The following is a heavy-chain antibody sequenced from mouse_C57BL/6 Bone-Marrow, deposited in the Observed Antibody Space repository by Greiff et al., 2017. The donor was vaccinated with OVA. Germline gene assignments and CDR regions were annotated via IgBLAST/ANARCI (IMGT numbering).Heavy chain of an antibody. D-gene: IGHD5-5*01. CDR2: INPYNGGT. V-gene: IGHV1-19*01. Sequence: VQLKESGPVLVKPGASVKMSCKASGYTFTDYYMNWVKQSHGKSLEWIGVINPYNGGTSYNQKFKGKATLTVDKSSSTAYMELNSLTSEDSAVYYCARRGDYRVYFDYWGQGTTLTVSS. CDR1: GYTFTDYY. J-gene: IGHJ2*01. CDR3: ARRGDYRVYFDY.